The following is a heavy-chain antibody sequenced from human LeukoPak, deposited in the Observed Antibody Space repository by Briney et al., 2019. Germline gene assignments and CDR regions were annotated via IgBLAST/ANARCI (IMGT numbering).Heavy chain of an antibody. V-gene: IGHV4-61*02. D-gene: IGHD6-19*01. CDR2: IHTSGST. CDR3: ARALAVATYYFDY. Sequence: SQTLSLTCTVSSDSISSGSYYWSWIRQPAGKELEWIGRIHTSGSTDYNPSLRSRVTISLDTSKNHFSLQLSSVTAADTAVYYCARALAVATYYFDYWGQGTLVTVSS. J-gene: IGHJ4*02. CDR1: SDSISSGSYY.